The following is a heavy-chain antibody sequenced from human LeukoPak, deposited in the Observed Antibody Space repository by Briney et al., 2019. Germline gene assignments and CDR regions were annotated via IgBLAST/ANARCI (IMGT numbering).Heavy chain of an antibody. Sequence: GGSLRLSCAASGFTFSNAWMSWVRQAPGKGLEWVGRIKSETDGGTTDYAAPVKGRFTISGDDSKNTLYLQMSSLKTEDTAVYYCSTYYDSSGVDYWGQGTLVTVSS. J-gene: IGHJ4*02. CDR2: IKSETDGGTT. V-gene: IGHV3-15*01. D-gene: IGHD3-22*01. CDR1: GFTFSNAW. CDR3: STYYDSSGVDY.